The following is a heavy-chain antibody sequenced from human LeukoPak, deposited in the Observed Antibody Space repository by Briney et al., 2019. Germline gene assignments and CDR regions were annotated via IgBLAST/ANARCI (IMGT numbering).Heavy chain of an antibody. V-gene: IGHV4-39*07. J-gene: IGHJ4*02. CDR2: IYFSGDT. Sequence: SETLSLTCTVSGDSISSGGHYWGWVRQTPGKRLEWIGNIYFSGDTSFNPSLKSRLTMSVDTSKNQLFLNLDSVTAADTAVYYCARDSGFCLYWGQGTLVTVSS. D-gene: IGHD3-22*01. CDR3: ARDSGFCLY. CDR1: GDSISSGGHY.